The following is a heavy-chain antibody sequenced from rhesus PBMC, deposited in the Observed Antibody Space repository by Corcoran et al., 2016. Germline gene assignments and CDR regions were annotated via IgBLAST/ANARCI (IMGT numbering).Heavy chain of an antibody. CDR3: ARHYEDDYGYYYTGGFDY. J-gene: IGHJ4*01. Sequence: QVQLQESGPGLVKPSATLSLTCPVSGGAVSSRNCCVWTRQPPGKGLEWIGYISGSSGSTYYNPSLKSRVTISTDTSKNQFSLKLSSVTAADTAVYYCARHYEDDYGYYYTGGFDYWGPGVLVTVFS. D-gene: IGHD3-9*01. V-gene: IGHV4-65*01. CDR1: GGAVSSRNC. CDR2: ISGSSGST.